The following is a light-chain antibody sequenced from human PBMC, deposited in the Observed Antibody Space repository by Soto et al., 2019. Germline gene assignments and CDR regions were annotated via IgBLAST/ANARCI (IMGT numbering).Light chain of an antibody. V-gene: IGKV3-11*01. CDR3: QQRSIWPWT. CDR2: DAS. Sequence: DIVLTQSPATLSLSPGERDTLSCWASQSVSNYFVWYQQKPGQAPRLLIYDASKRATGIPARFSGSGSGTDFTLTISSLEPEDFAVYYCQQRSIWPWTFGQGTKVDIK. CDR1: QSVSNY. J-gene: IGKJ1*01.